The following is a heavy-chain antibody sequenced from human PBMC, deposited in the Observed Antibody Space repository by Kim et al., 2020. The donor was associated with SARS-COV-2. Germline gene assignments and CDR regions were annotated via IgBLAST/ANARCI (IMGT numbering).Heavy chain of an antibody. CDR2: IGGGYDA. J-gene: IGHJ4*02. CDR3: AKRAATGVGPYYFDA. V-gene: IGHV3-23*01. D-gene: IGHD2-15*01. CDR1: GFTFSNYA. Sequence: GGSLRLSCAVSGFTFSNYAMSWVRQAPGKGLEWVAGIGGGYDAYYADSVRGRFTISRNHFDNKLYLQMNSLRADDAAVYHCAKRAATGVGPYYFDAWGQG.